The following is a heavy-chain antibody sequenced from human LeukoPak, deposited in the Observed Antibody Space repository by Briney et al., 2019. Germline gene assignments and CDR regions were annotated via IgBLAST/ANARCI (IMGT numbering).Heavy chain of an antibody. Sequence: GGSLRLSCVASGFTFSSYEIHWVRQAPGKGLEWVSSISSGGDDINYADSVKGRFTLSRDNAKNSVHLQMNSLGAGDTAVYYCVRDGRSPGAYRRFDSWGRGTLVTVSS. CDR3: VRDGRSPGAYRRFDS. CDR1: GFTFSSYE. V-gene: IGHV3-48*03. CDR2: ISSGGDDI. D-gene: IGHD4-17*01. J-gene: IGHJ4*02.